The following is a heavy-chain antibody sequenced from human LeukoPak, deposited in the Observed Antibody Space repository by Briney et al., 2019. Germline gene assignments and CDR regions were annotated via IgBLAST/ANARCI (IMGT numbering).Heavy chain of an antibody. CDR1: GYTFTSYD. D-gene: IGHD6-19*01. J-gene: IGHJ4*02. CDR3: ATLSYSSGWYFFDY. CDR2: MNPNSGNT. Sequence: ASVKVSCKASGYTFTSYDINWVRQATGQGLEWMGWMNPNSGNTGYAQKFQGRVTMTRNTSISTAYMELSSLRSEDTAVYYCATLSYSSGWYFFDYWGQGTLVTVSS. V-gene: IGHV1-8*01.